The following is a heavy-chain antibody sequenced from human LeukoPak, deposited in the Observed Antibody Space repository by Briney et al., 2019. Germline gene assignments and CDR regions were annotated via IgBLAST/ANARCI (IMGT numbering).Heavy chain of an antibody. CDR1: GYTFTGYY. J-gene: IGHJ6*02. Sequence: ASVKVSCKASGYTFTGYYMHWVRQAPGQGLEWMGWINPISGGTNYAQKFQGRVTMTRDTSISTAYMELSRLRSDDTAVYYCARGDTAMVIDYYYYYGMDVWGQGTTVTVSS. D-gene: IGHD5-18*01. CDR3: ARGDTAMVIDYYYYYGMDV. V-gene: IGHV1-2*02. CDR2: INPISGGT.